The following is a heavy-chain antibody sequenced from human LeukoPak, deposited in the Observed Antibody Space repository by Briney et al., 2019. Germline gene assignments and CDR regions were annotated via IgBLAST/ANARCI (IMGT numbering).Heavy chain of an antibody. CDR2: INPNSGGT. D-gene: IGHD3-10*01. CDR1: GYTFTGYY. J-gene: IGHJ4*02. Sequence: ASVKVSCKAPGYTFTGYYMHWVRQAPGQGLEWMGWINPNSGGTNYAQKFQGRVTMTRDTSISTAYMELSRLRSDDTAVYYCAREVSYGAGFDYWGQGTLVTVSS. V-gene: IGHV1-2*02. CDR3: AREVSYGAGFDY.